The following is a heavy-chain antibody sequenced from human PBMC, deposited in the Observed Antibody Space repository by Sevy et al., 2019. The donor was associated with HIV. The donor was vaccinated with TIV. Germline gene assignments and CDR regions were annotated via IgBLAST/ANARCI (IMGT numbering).Heavy chain of an antibody. Sequence: QLGGSLRLSCAASGFTFSNYWMHWVRRAPGKGLVWVSRIISDGTNTIYADSVKGRFTLSRDNSKNTLYSKMNSLTAEDTAMYYCARDMSTTVAFDIWGHGTMVTVSS. D-gene: IGHD4-17*01. CDR3: ARDMSTTVAFDI. CDR2: IISDGTNT. CDR1: GFTFSNYW. J-gene: IGHJ3*02. V-gene: IGHV3-74*01.